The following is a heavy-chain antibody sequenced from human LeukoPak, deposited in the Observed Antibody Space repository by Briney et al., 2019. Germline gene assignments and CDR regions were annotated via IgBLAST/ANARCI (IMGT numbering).Heavy chain of an antibody. CDR1: GGTFSSYA. CDR2: IIPIFGTA. CDR3: ARALGSYGAFDI. J-gene: IGHJ3*02. Sequence: SVKVSCKASGGTFSSYAISWVRQAPGQGLEWMGGIIPIFGTANYAQRLQGRVTMTTDTSTSTVYMELRSLRSDDTAVYYCARALGSYGAFDIWGQGTMVTVSS. V-gene: IGHV1-69*05. D-gene: IGHD1-26*01.